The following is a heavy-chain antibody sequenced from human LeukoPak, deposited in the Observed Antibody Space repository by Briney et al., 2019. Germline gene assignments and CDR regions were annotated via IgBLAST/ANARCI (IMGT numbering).Heavy chain of an antibody. J-gene: IGHJ4*02. CDR1: GFTFSSYS. CDR2: ISSSSSYI. Sequence: GGSLRLSCAASGFTFSSYSMNWVRQAPGKGLEWVSSISSSSSYIYYADSVKGRFTISRDNAKSSLYLQMNSLRAEDTVVYYCARVTPSAAAGTDYWGQGTLVTVSS. V-gene: IGHV3-21*01. CDR3: ARVTPSAAAGTDY. D-gene: IGHD6-13*01.